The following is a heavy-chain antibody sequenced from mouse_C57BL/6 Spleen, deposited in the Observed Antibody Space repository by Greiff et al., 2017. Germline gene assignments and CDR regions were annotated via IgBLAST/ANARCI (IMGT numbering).Heavy chain of an antibody. J-gene: IGHJ3*01. CDR2: IDPNSGGT. D-gene: IGHD2-4*01. Sequence: QVQLQQPGAELVKPGASVKLSCKASGYTFTSYWMHWVKQRPGRGLEWIGRIDPNSGGTKYNEKFKSKATLTVDKPSSTAYTQLSSLTSEDSAVYYCAREEIYYDYDWFAYWGQGTLVTVSA. CDR3: AREEIYYDYDWFAY. CDR1: GYTFTSYW. V-gene: IGHV1-72*01.